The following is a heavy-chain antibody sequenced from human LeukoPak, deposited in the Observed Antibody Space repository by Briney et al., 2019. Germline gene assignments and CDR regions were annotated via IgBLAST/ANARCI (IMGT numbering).Heavy chain of an antibody. V-gene: IGHV1-2*02. Sequence: ASVKVSCKASGCTFTGYYMHWVRQAPGQGLEWMGWINPNSGGTNYAQKFQGGVTMTRDTSISTAYMELSRLRSDDTAVCYCARNFYFDSSGYYHYWGQGTLVTVSS. CDR3: ARNFYFDSSGYYHY. J-gene: IGHJ4*02. CDR1: GCTFTGYY. CDR2: INPNSGGT. D-gene: IGHD3-22*01.